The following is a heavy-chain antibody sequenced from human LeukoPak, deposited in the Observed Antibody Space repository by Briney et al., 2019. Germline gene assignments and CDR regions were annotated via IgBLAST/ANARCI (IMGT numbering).Heavy chain of an antibody. V-gene: IGHV1-24*01. J-gene: IGHJ4*02. Sequence: ASVKVSCKASGYTFTGYYMHWVRQAPGKGLEWMGGFDPEDGETIYAQKFQGRVTMTEDTSTDTAYMELSSLRSEDTAVYYCAIGESGSGSYLLPYWGQGTLVTVSS. CDR3: AIGESGSGSYLLPY. CDR2: FDPEDGET. D-gene: IGHD1-26*01. CDR1: GYTFTGYY.